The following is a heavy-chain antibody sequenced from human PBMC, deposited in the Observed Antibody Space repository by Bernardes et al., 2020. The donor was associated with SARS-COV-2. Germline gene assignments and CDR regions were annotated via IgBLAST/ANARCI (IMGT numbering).Heavy chain of an antibody. V-gene: IGHV3-74*01. CDR3: TRDIGGAASY. CDR1: GFIFSSYW. D-gene: IGHD1-26*01. J-gene: IGHJ4*02. CDR2: ISDNDGSTT. Sequence: GGSLRLSCAPSGFIFSSYWMHWVRQAPGKGLVWVSRISDNDGSTTNYADSVKGRFTISRDNAKNTLYLEMNSLRVEDTAVYYCTRDIGGAASYWGQGTLVTVSS.